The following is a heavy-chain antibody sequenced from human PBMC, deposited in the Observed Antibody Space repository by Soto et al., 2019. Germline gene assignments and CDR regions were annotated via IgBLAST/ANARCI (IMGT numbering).Heavy chain of an antibody. Sequence: GGSLRLSCAASGFTFDDYAMHWVRQVPGKGLEWVSGINWNSGSIGYGDSVKGRFAISRDNAKNSPHLQMNSLSAEDTAFYYCVKDESINWYSGHFRHWGQGTLVTVSS. CDR2: INWNSGSI. J-gene: IGHJ1*01. CDR1: GFTFDDYA. CDR3: VKDESINWYSGHFRH. D-gene: IGHD6-13*01. V-gene: IGHV3-9*01.